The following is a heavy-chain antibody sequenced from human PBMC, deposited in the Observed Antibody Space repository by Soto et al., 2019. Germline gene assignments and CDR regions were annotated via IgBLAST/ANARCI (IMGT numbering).Heavy chain of an antibody. J-gene: IGHJ4*02. V-gene: IGHV3-64D*06. CDR1: GFTFSSYS. CDR2: ITSNGGST. Sequence: EVQLVESGGGLVQPGGSLRLSCSASGFTFSSYSMHWVRQAPGKGLEYVSAITSNGGSTYYADSVKGRFTISRDNSKNTLYLQMSSLRAEDTAVYYCVKAHGYDFDYWGQGTLVTVSS. CDR3: VKAHGYDFDY. D-gene: IGHD5-12*01.